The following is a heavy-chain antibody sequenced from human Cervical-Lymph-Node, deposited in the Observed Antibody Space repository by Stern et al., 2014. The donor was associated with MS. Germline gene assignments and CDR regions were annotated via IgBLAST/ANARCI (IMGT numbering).Heavy chain of an antibody. CDR1: GGSISSGGHY. J-gene: IGHJ5*02. CDR3: ASRWSGTYYGQNWFDP. CDR2: IYYSGGT. D-gene: IGHD1-26*01. Sequence: VQLEESGPGLVKPSQTLSLTCTVSGGSISSGGHYWSWIRQHPGKGLEWIGYIYYSGGTFYNPSIKSRVSISLDTSKNQFSLKLSSVTAADTAVYYCASRWSGTYYGQNWFDPWGQGTLVTVSS. V-gene: IGHV4-31*03.